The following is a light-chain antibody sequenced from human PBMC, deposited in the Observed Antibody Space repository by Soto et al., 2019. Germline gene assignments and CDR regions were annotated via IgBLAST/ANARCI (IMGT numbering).Light chain of an antibody. V-gene: IGKV3-20*01. CDR3: QQYGNSLPWT. CDR2: ATS. J-gene: IGKJ1*01. Sequence: EIVLTQSPGTLSLSPGERATLSCRASQSVSNNYLAWYQQKPGQAPRPLIYATSSRATDVPDRFSGSGSGTDFTLTISRLEPEDFAVYYCQQYGNSLPWTFGQGTKVEIK. CDR1: QSVSNNY.